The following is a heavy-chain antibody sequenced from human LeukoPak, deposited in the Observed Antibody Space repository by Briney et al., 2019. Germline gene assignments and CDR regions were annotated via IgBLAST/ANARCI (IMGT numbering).Heavy chain of an antibody. CDR1: GHSISSGYY. V-gene: IGHV4-38-2*01. Sequence: SETLSLTCAVSGHSISSGYYWGWIRQPPGKGLEWIGSIFHSGSTYYNPSLKSRVTISVDTSKNQLSLKLSSVTAADTAVYYCARVVVVTAIPIGHFDYWGQGTLVTVSS. CDR2: IFHSGST. D-gene: IGHD2-21*02. J-gene: IGHJ4*02. CDR3: ARVVVVTAIPIGHFDY.